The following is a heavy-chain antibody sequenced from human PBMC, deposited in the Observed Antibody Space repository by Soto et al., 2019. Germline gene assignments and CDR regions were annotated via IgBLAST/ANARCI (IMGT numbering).Heavy chain of an antibody. CDR1: GFTFSSYG. J-gene: IGHJ6*02. CDR3: ARDRTCYGSGSKGMDF. Sequence: GGSLRLSCVAAGFTFSSYGMHWVRQAPGKGLEWLAIIRYDGSNKYYGDSVKGRFTISRDNSKNTLYLEMNSLRAGDTAVYYCARDRTCYGSGSKGMDFWGQGTTVTVSS. V-gene: IGHV3-30*02. CDR2: IRYDGSNK. D-gene: IGHD3-10*01.